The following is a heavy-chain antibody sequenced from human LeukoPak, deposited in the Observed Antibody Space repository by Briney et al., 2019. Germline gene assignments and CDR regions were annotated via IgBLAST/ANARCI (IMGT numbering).Heavy chain of an antibody. CDR3: AKAWVPTTVTTFDY. D-gene: IGHD4-17*01. Sequence: GGSLRLSCAASGFTFSSYAMSWVRQAPGKGLEWVSAINGSGGSTYYADSVKGRFTISRDNSKNTLYLQMNSLRAEDTAVYYCAKAWVPTTVTTFDYWGQGTLVIVSS. V-gene: IGHV3-23*01. CDR1: GFTFSSYA. J-gene: IGHJ4*02. CDR2: INGSGGST.